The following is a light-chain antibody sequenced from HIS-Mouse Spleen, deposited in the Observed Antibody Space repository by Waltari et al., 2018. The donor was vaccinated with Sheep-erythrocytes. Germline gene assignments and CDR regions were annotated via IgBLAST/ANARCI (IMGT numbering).Light chain of an antibody. CDR1: SSDVGGYNY. Sequence: QSALTQPASVSGAPGQSITISCTGTSSDVGGYNYVSWYQQHPGKAPKRLIYDVSNRPPGVANRLSGSKSGHTASLAISGLQAEDEADYYCSSYTSSSTLVFGTGTKVTVL. CDR3: SSYTSSSTLV. J-gene: IGLJ1*01. CDR2: DVS. V-gene: IGLV2-14*03.